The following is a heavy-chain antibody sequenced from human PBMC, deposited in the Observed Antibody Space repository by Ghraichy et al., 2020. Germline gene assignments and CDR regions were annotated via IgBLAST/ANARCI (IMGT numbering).Heavy chain of an antibody. V-gene: IGHV4-31*03. Sequence: TLSLTCSVSGGSISNGAFYWSWIRQHPGRGLEWIGYIYYTGTTYYNPSLKSRVTISVDTSRNQFPLRLSSVTAADTAIYYCARDRSSGYSDDAYDVWGPGTKVTVS. D-gene: IGHD3-22*01. CDR3: ARDRSSGYSDDAYDV. J-gene: IGHJ3*01. CDR1: GGSISNGAFY. CDR2: IYYTGTT.